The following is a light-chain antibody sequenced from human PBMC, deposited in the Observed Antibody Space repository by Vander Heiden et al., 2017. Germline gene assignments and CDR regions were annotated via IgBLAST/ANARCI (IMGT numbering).Light chain of an antibody. J-gene: IGLJ2*01. CDR2: ADS. V-gene: IGLV3-21*02. Sequence: SSVLTLPSSVSAAPGQRARITWGGNNIGSKSVHWYQQKPGQAPVLVVDADSDRPSGIPERFSGSNSGNTATLTISRVEAGDEADYDCQVWDSSSDQVGFGGVTKL. CDR1: NIGSKS. CDR3: QVWDSSSDQVG.